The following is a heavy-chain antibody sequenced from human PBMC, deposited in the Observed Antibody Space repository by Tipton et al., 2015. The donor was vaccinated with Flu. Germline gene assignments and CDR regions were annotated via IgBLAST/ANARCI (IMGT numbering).Heavy chain of an antibody. CDR2: IYPGDSDT. CDR3: VRGLDGSVSYPWFDS. D-gene: IGHD3-10*01. J-gene: IGHJ5*01. Sequence: QLVQSGAEVKKPGESLKISCKGSGYNFPLYWVAWVRQTPGTGLEWMGIIYPGDSDTRYSPSFQGQVTLSVDKSIAIAYRHWSSLEASDSAMYDCVRGLDGSVSYPWFDSWGQGTLVTVSS. CDR1: GYNFPLYW. V-gene: IGHV5-51*03.